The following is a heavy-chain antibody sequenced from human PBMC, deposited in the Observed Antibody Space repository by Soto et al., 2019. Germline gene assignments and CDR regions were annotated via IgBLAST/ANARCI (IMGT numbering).Heavy chain of an antibody. V-gene: IGHV4-34*01. D-gene: IGHD3-3*01. CDR2: INHSGRT. CDR1: GGSFSGYY. Sequence: QVQLQQWGAGLLKPSETLSLTCAVYGGSFSGYYWSWIRQPPGKGLEWIGEINHSGRTNYNPSLKSRVTIPVDTSKNQFSLKLSSVTAADTAVYYCARDDWDDFWSGGRYMDAWGKGTTVTVSS. J-gene: IGHJ6*03. CDR3: ARDDWDDFWSGGRYMDA.